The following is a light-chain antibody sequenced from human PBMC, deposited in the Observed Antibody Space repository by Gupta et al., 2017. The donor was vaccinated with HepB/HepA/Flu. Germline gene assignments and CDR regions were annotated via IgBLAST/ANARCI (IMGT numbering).Light chain of an antibody. CDR2: GAS. J-gene: IGKJ4*01. Sequence: EIVLTQSPGTLSLSPGERATLTCRASQSVSSNYLAWYQQKPGQAPRLLIYGASSRATGIPERFSGSGSGTDFTLTISRLEPEDFAVYYCQQYGTSPAFGGGTKVEIK. CDR1: QSVSSNY. CDR3: QQYGTSPA. V-gene: IGKV3-20*01.